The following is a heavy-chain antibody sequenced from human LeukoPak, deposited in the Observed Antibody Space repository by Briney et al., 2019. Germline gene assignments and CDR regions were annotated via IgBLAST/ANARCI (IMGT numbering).Heavy chain of an antibody. D-gene: IGHD1-26*01. CDR3: TTGSGSYAWGAEYYFDY. V-gene: IGHV3-15*01. CDR2: IKSKTDGGTT. J-gene: IGHJ4*02. CDR1: GFTFSNAW. Sequence: GGSLRLSCAASGFTFSNAWMSWVRQAPGKGLEWVGRIKSKTDGGTTDYAAPVKGRFTISRDDSKNTLYLQMNSLKTEDTAVYYCTTGSGSYAWGAEYYFDYWGQGTLVTVSS.